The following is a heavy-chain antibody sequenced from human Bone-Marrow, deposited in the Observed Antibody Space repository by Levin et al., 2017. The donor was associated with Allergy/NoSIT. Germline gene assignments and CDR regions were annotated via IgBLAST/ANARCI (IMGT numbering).Heavy chain of an antibody. J-gene: IGHJ6*02. CDR3: ARDQIVAPYYGMDV. CDR1: GFTFSSYA. CDR2: ISYDGSNK. D-gene: IGHD2-15*01. Sequence: GESLKISCAASGFTFSSYAMHWVRQAPGKGLEWVAVISYDGSNKYYADSVKGRFTISRDNSKNTLYLQMNSLRAEDTAVYYCARDQIVAPYYGMDVWGQGTTVTVSS. V-gene: IGHV3-30*04.